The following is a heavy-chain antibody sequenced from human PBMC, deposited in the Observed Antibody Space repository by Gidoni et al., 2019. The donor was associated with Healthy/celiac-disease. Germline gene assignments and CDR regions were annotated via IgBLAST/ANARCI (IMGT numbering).Heavy chain of an antibody. CDR2: IKSKTDGGTT. V-gene: IGHV3-15*07. D-gene: IGHD3-10*01. Sequence: EVQLVESGGGLVTPGWFLRLSCPASGFTFSNALLHLVRQAPGKGLEWVGRIKSKTDGGTTDYAAPVKGRFTISRDDSKNMLYLQMNSLKTEDTAVYYCTTDGALLWFGELLGWYYFDYWGQGTLVTVSS. J-gene: IGHJ4*02. CDR1: GFTFSNAL. CDR3: TTDGALLWFGELLGWYYFDY.